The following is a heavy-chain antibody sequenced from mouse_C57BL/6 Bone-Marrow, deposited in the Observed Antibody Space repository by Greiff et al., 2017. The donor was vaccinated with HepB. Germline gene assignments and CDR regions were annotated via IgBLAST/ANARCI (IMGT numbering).Heavy chain of an antibody. CDR2: INSDGGST. CDR3: ARHGDYDGVGAMDY. V-gene: IGHV5-2*01. D-gene: IGHD2-4*01. Sequence: EVQLQQSGGGLVQPGESLKLSCESNEYEFPSHDMSWVRKTPEKRLELVAAINSDGGSTYYPDTMERRLIISRDNTKKTLYLQMSSLRSEDTALYYCARHGDYDGVGAMDYWGQGTSVTVSS. J-gene: IGHJ4*01. CDR1: EYEFPSHD.